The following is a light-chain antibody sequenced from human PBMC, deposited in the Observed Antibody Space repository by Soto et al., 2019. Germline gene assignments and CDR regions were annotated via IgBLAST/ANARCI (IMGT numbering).Light chain of an antibody. V-gene: IGLV2-14*01. J-gene: IGLJ2*01. CDR3: SSYTSSSTYVV. Sequence: QSALTQPASVSGSPGQSITISCTGTSSDVGGYNYVSWYQQRPGNAPKRMIYDVSNRPSGVSNRFSGPKSGNTASLTISGLQAEDEADYYCSSYTSSSTYVVFGGGTKLTVL. CDR1: SSDVGGYNY. CDR2: DVS.